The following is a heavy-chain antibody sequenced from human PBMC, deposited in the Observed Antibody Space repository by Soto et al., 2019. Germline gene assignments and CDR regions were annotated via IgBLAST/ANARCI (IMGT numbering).Heavy chain of an antibody. J-gene: IGHJ4*02. V-gene: IGHV3-11*06. CDR2: ISGGSSYT. CDR1: GFSFDHSY. CDR3: AKTIVAASGYYFDH. D-gene: IGHD2-21*01. Sequence: QVQLVESGGGLVKPGGSLRLACAASGFSFDHSYMSWIRQAPGKGLEWLSYISGGSSYTNYADSVKGRFTISRDNAKKSLYLEMNSLSADDTAVYYGAKTIVAASGYYFDHWGQGNLVTVSS.